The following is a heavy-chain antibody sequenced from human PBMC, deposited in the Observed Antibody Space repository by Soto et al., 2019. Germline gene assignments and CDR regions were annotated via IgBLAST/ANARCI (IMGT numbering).Heavy chain of an antibody. Sequence: QVQLQESGPGLVKPSGTLSLTCAVSGGSVTNDNWWSWVRQPPGKGLEWIGEIYHSGSTNYNPSLKSRVTITIDNSNNQSSLKLTSGPAADTAVYYCASGGGGGNYWGQGTLVTVSS. V-gene: IGHV4-4*02. CDR1: GGSVTNDNW. CDR3: ASGGGGGNY. D-gene: IGHD3-16*01. J-gene: IGHJ4*02. CDR2: IYHSGST.